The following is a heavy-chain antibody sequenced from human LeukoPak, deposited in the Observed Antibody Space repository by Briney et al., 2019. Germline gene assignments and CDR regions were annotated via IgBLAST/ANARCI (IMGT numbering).Heavy chain of an antibody. V-gene: IGHV3-21*01. CDR3: AKDRRGWFGEFYGPFMDV. CDR1: GFTFSSYS. CDR2: ISSSSSYI. J-gene: IGHJ6*03. D-gene: IGHD3-10*01. Sequence: GGSLRLSCAASGFTFSSYSMNWVRQAPGKGLEWVLSISSSSSYIYYADSVKGRFTISRDNAKNSLYLQMNSLRAEDTAVYYCAKDRRGWFGEFYGPFMDVWGKGTTVTVSS.